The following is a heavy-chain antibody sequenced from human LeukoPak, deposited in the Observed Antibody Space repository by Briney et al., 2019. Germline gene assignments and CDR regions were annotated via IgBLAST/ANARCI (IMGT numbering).Heavy chain of an antibody. J-gene: IGHJ3*02. CDR3: AISGSYFTRDAFDI. CDR2: INHSGST. CDR1: GGSFRGYY. V-gene: IGHV4-34*01. Sequence: SETLSLTCAVYGGSFRGYYCSWIRQPPGKGLEWIGEINHSGSTNYNPSLKSRVTISGDTSKHHFSLELRSVTAADTAVYYCAISGSYFTRDAFDIWGQGTMVTVSS. D-gene: IGHD1-26*01.